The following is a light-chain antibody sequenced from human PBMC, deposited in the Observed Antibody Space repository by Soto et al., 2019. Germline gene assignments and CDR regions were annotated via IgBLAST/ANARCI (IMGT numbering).Light chain of an antibody. V-gene: IGLV2-14*01. CDR3: ETWDTSLRARI. Sequence: QSALTQPASVSGSPGQSITISCTGTSSHVGGYNFVSWYQQHPGKAPKLMIFEVSNRPSGVSNRFSGSKSGNTASLTISGLQAGDEAVYYCETWDTSLRARIFGGGTKLTVL. CDR1: SSHVGGYNF. CDR2: EVS. J-gene: IGLJ2*01.